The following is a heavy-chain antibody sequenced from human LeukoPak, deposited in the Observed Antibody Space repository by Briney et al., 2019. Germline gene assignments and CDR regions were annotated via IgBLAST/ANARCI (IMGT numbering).Heavy chain of an antibody. V-gene: IGHV4-4*09. CDR3: ATKSRDETHFDY. D-gene: IGHD5-24*01. CDR2: IYTSGST. CDR1: GGSISSYY. J-gene: IGHJ4*02. Sequence: SETLSLTCTVSGGSISSYYWSWIRQPPGKGLEWIGYIYTSGSTNYNPSLKSRVTISVDTSKNQFSLKLSSVTAADTAVYYCATKSRDETHFDYWGQGTLVTVSS.